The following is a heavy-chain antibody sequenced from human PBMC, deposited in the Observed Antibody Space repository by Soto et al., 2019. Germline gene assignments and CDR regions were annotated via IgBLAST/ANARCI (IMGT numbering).Heavy chain of an antibody. CDR1: GYTFTSYA. Sequence: ASVKVSCKASGYTFTSYAMHWVRQAPGQRLEWMGWINAGNGNTKYSQKFQGRVTITRDTSASTAYMELSSLRSEDTAVYYCARGRSGQTPPLYWGQGTLVTVSS. V-gene: IGHV1-3*01. CDR2: INAGNGNT. J-gene: IGHJ4*02. D-gene: IGHD3-10*01. CDR3: ARGRSGQTPPLY.